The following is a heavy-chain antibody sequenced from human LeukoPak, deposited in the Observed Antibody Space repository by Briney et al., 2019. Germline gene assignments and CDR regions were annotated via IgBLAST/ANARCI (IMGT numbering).Heavy chain of an antibody. J-gene: IGHJ4*02. CDR3: ATGSRFFDY. CDR1: GFTFSSYW. V-gene: IGHV3-7*01. Sequence: PGGSLRLSCAASGFTFSSYWMTWVRQAPGKGLEWVANIKQDGSDKYYVDSVKGRFTISRDNAKNSLYLQMNSLRAEDTAVYYCATGSRFFDYWGQGTLVTVSS. D-gene: IGHD3-10*01. CDR2: IKQDGSDK.